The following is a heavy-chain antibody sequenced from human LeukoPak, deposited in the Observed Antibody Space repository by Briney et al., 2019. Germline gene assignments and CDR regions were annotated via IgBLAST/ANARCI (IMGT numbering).Heavy chain of an antibody. Sequence: ASVKVSCKASGYTFTGYYMHWVRQAPGQGLEWMGWINPNSGGTNYAQKFQGWVTMTRDTSISTAYMELSRLGSDDTAVYYCARLSGRDCSGGSCYSRAFDYWGQGTLVTVSS. J-gene: IGHJ4*02. V-gene: IGHV1-2*04. D-gene: IGHD2-15*01. CDR2: INPNSGGT. CDR1: GYTFTGYY. CDR3: ARLSGRDCSGGSCYSRAFDY.